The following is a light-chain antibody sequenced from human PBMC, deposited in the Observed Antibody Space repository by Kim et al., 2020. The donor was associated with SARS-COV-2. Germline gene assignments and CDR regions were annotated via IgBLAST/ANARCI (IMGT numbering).Light chain of an antibody. J-gene: IGKJ4*01. CDR3: QQYGSSPRT. Sequence: LSPGERATLSCRASQSVSSSYLAWYQQKPGQAPRLLIYGASSRATGIPDRFSGSGSGTDFTLTISRLEPEDFAVYYCQQYGSSPRTFGGGTKVEIK. CDR1: QSVSSSY. CDR2: GAS. V-gene: IGKV3-20*01.